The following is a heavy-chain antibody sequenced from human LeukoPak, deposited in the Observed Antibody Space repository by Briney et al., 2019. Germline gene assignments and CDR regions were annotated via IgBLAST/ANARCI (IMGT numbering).Heavy chain of an antibody. J-gene: IGHJ6*03. V-gene: IGHV3-64*01. D-gene: IGHD3-10*01. CDR3: ARDNAYYYGSGTHMDV. Sequence: GGSLRLSCAASGFTFNIYTMHWVRQAPGKGLEYVSTISSNGGNTYYANSVKGRFTISRDNSKNTLYLQMGSLRAEDMAVYYWARDNAYYYGSGTHMDVWGKGTTVTISS. CDR2: ISSNGGNT. CDR1: GFTFNIYT.